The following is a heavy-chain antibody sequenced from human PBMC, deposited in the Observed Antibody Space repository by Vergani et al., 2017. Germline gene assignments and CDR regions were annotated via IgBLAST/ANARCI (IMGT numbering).Heavy chain of an antibody. V-gene: IGHV4-34*01. D-gene: IGHD6-25*01. Sequence: QVQLQQWGAGLLKPSETLSLTCAVYGGSFSGYYWSWIRQPPGKGLEWIGEINHSGSTNYNPSLKSRVTISVDTSKNQFSLKLSSVTAADTAVYYCARTHRYSSACFDYWGQGTLVTVSS. CDR2: INHSGST. J-gene: IGHJ4*02. CDR3: ARTHRYSSACFDY. CDR1: GGSFSGYY.